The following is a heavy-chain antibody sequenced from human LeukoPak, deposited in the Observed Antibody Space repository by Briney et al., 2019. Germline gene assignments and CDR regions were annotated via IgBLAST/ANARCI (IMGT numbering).Heavy chain of an antibody. D-gene: IGHD3-22*01. CDR1: GYTFTSYA. V-gene: IGHV7-4-1*02. CDR3: ARGGPLWGSSGYADY. CDR2: INTNTGNP. Sequence: GASVKVSCKASGYTFTSYAMNWVRQAPGQGLEWMGWINTNTGNPTYAQGFTGRFVFSLDTSVSTAYLQISSLKAEDTAVYYCARGGPLWGSSGYADYWGQGTLVTVSS. J-gene: IGHJ4*02.